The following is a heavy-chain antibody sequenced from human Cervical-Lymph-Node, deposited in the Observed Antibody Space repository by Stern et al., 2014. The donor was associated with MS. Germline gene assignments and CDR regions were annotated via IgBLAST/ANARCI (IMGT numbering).Heavy chain of an antibody. CDR2: ISGGGGST. CDR1: GFTFSSYA. CDR3: AKAAPQYSSGRYGMDV. J-gene: IGHJ6*02. V-gene: IGHV3-23*04. Sequence: EVQLVESGGGLVQPGGSLSLSCAASGFTFSSYAMSRGRQAPGKGLEWVSAISGGGGSTYYADSVKGRFTISRDNSKNTLYLQMNSLRAEDTAVYYCAKAAPQYSSGRYGMDVWGQGTTVTVSS. D-gene: IGHD6-19*01.